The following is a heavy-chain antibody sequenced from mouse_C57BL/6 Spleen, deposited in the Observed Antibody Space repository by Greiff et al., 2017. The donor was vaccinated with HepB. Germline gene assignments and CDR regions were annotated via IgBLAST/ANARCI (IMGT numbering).Heavy chain of an antibody. V-gene: IGHV5-4*03. J-gene: IGHJ4*01. D-gene: IGHD2-1*01. CDR3: ARIYYGNYSAMDY. CDR1: GFTFSSYA. CDR2: ISDGGSYT. Sequence: EVKLMESGGGLVKPGGSLKLSCAASGFTFSSYAMSWVRQTPEKRLEWVATISDGGSYTYYPDNVKGRFTISRDNAKNNLYLQMSHLKSEDTAMYYCARIYYGNYSAMDYWGQGTSVTVSS.